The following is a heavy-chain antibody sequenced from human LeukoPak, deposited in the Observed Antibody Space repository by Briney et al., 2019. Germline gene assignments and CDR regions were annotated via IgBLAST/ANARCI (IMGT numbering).Heavy chain of an antibody. J-gene: IGHJ4*02. V-gene: IGHV3-21*01. CDR2: ISSSRSYI. Sequence: GGSLRLSCAASGFTFSSYSMNWVRQAPGKGLEWVSSISSSRSYIYYADSLKGRFTISRDNAKNSLYLQMNSLRAEDTAVYYCARVGVRYSSSATFDYWGQGTLVTVSS. CDR1: GFTFSSYS. D-gene: IGHD6-6*01. CDR3: ARVGVRYSSSATFDY.